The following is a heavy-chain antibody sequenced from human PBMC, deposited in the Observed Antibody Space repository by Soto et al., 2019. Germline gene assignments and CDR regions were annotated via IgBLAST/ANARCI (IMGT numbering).Heavy chain of an antibody. CDR3: ARLFCSSTSCRWFDP. Sequence: QLVQSGGEVKQPGASVKVSCKAPRDTFTSYYINWVRQAPGQGLEWMGWITGYNGNTNYAQKFHGRLTMTTDTSTNTASLELRSLRSDDTAVYYCARLFCSSTSCRWFDPWGQGTLVTVSS. CDR2: ITGYNGNT. J-gene: IGHJ5*02. CDR1: RDTFTSYY. D-gene: IGHD2-2*01. V-gene: IGHV1-18*04.